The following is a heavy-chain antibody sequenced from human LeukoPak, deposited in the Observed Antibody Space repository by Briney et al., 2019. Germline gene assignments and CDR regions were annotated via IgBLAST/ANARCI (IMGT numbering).Heavy chain of an antibody. CDR2: IYYSGST. CDR1: GGSISSSSYY. V-gene: IGHV4-61*05. D-gene: IGHD3-10*02. CDR3: ARKPDMYGGAFDI. J-gene: IGHJ3*02. Sequence: SETLSLTCTVSGGSISSSSYYWRWIRQPPGKGLEWIGYIYYSGSTNYNPSLKSRVTISVDTSKNQFSLKLSSVTAADTAVYYCARKPDMYGGAFDIWGQGTMVTVSS.